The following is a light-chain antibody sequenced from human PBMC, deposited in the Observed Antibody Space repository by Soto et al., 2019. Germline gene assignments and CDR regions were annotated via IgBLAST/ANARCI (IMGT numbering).Light chain of an antibody. CDR3: QQSYSTPIT. CDR1: QSISSY. J-gene: IGKJ5*01. V-gene: IGKV1-39*01. Sequence: IQMTKAPSSLSASVGDRVTITYRASQSISSYLNWYQQKPGKAPKLLIYAASSLQSGVPSRFSGSGSGTDFTLTISSLQPEDFATYYCQQSYSTPITFGQGTRLEI. CDR2: AAS.